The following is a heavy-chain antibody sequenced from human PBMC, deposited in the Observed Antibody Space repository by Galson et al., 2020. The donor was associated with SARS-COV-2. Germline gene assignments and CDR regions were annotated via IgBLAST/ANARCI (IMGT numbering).Heavy chain of an antibody. CDR3: ARDSLWGYYGSGSEDWFHP. CDR2: INPNSGGT. CDR1: GYTFTGYY. Sequence: ASVKVSCKASGYTFTGYYMHWVRQAPGQGLEWMGWINPNSGGTNYAQKFQGRVTMTRDTSISTAYMELSRLRSDDTAVYYCARDSLWGYYGSGSEDWFHPWGQGTLVTVSS. V-gene: IGHV1-2*02. J-gene: IGHJ5*02. D-gene: IGHD3-10*01.